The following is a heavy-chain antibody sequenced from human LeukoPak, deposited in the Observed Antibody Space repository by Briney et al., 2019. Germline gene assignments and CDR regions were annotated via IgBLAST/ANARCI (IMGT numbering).Heavy chain of an antibody. Sequence: SETLSLTCTVSGGSISSSSYYWGWIRQPPGKGPEWIGSIYYSGSTYYNPSLKSRVTISVDTSMNQFSLKLSSVTAADTAVYYCARISAAVPLFDYWGQGTLVTVSS. J-gene: IGHJ4*02. D-gene: IGHD6-13*01. V-gene: IGHV4-39*01. CDR2: IYYSGST. CDR1: GGSISSSSYY. CDR3: ARISAAVPLFDY.